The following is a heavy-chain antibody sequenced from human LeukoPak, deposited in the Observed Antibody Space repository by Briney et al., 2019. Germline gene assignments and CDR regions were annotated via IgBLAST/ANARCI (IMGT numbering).Heavy chain of an antibody. V-gene: IGHV1-58*02. D-gene: IGHD3-22*01. CDR3: AAAYRYFYDRGGYFDY. CDR1: GFTFTTSA. Sequence: GASVKVSCKASGFTFTTSAMQWVRQARGQRLEWIGWIVVGSGNTNYAQKFQERVTITRDMSTSTAYMELSSLGSEDTAVYYCAAAYRYFYDRGGYFDYWGQGTLVTVSS. CDR2: IVVGSGNT. J-gene: IGHJ4*02.